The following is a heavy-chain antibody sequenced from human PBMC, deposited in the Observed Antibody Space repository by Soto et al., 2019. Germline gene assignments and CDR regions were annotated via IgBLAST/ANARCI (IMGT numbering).Heavy chain of an antibody. J-gene: IGHJ6*02. CDR1: GGTFSSYA. CDR2: IIPIFGTA. V-gene: IGHV1-69*13. Sequence: GASVKVSCKASGGTFSSYAISWVRQAPGQGLEWMGGIIPIFGTANYAQKFQGRVTITADESPSTAYMDLSSLRSEYTAVYYCARDMSYHSGSYSLRDYYGMDVWGQGTTVTVSS. CDR3: ARDMSYHSGSYSLRDYYGMDV. D-gene: IGHD1-26*01.